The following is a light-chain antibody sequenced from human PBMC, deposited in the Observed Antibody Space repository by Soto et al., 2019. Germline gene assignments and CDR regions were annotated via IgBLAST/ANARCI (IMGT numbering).Light chain of an antibody. CDR2: YTSDSDT. V-gene: IGLV5-45*03. CDR3: MIRHSSANV. CDR1: SGINVGSYR. Sequence: QSVLTQPSSLSASPGASASLNCTLRSGINVGSYRLYWYQQKPGSPPQYLLSYTSDSDTERGSGVPSRFSGSKDASANAGILFISGLQPADEAEYFCMIRHSSANVFGTGTKVTVL. J-gene: IGLJ1*01.